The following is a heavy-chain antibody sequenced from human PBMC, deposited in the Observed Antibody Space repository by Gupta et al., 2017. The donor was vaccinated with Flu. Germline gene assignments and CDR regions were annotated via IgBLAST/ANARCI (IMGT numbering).Heavy chain of an antibody. CDR2: ISSSGVTT. CDR1: GFTFSTFE. V-gene: IGHV3-48*03. CDR3: ARTDHSDYYHYYFDN. Sequence: EVQLVESGGGLVQPGGSLRLPCSGSGFTFSTFEMTWVRQAPGKGLEWVSYISSSGVTTYYADSVKGRFTISRDNDKDSLFLQMNSLRAEDTAVYYCARTDHSDYYHYYFDNWGQGTLVTVSS. J-gene: IGHJ4*02. D-gene: IGHD3-22*01.